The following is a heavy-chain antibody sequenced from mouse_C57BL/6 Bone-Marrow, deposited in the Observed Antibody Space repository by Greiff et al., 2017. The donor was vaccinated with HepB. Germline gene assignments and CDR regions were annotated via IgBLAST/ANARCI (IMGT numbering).Heavy chain of an antibody. J-gene: IGHJ2*01. CDR2: ISYDGSN. CDR3: ARDRGTTVVAPFDY. D-gene: IGHD1-1*01. CDR1: GYSITSGYY. Sequence: DVQLVESGPGLVKPSQSLSLTCSVTGYSITSGYYWNWIRQFPGNKLEWMGYISYDGSNNYNPSLKNRISITRDTSKNQFFLKLNSVTTEDTATYYCARDRGTTVVAPFDYWGQGTTLTVSS. V-gene: IGHV3-6*01.